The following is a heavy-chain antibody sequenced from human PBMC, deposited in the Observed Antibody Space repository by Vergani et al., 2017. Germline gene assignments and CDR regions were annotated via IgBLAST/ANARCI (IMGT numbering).Heavy chain of an antibody. CDR2: IWYDGSNK. V-gene: IGHV3-33*01. D-gene: IGHD1-1*01. CDR1: GFTFSSYG. CDR3: ARVGEGGNDGGTRWFDP. J-gene: IGHJ5*02. Sequence: QVQLVESGGGVVQPGRSLRLSCAASGFTFSSYGMHWVRQAPGKGLEWVAVIWYDGSNKYYADSVKGRFTISRDNAKNSLYLQMNSLRAEDTAVYYCARVGEGGNDGGTRWFDPWGQGTLVTVSS.